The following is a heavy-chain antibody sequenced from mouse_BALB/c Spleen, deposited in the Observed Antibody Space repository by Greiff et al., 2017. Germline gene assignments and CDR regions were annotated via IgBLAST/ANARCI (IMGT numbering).Heavy chain of an antibody. CDR3: ARGGYGNYGSYAKDY. Sequence: EVQLQESGPGLVKPSQSLSLTCTVTGYSITSDYAWNWIRQFPGNKLEWMGYISYSGSTSYNPSLKSRISITRGTSKNQFFLQLNSVTTEDTATYYCARGGYGNYGSYAKDYWGQGTSVTVSS. CDR1: GYSITSDYA. D-gene: IGHD2-10*02. J-gene: IGHJ4*01. V-gene: IGHV3-2*02. CDR2: ISYSGST.